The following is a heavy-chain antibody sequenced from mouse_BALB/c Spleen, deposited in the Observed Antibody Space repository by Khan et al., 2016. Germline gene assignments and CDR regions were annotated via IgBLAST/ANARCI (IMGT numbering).Heavy chain of an antibody. V-gene: IGHV14-3*02. D-gene: IGHD4-1*01. Sequence: VQLQQSGAELVKPGASVKLSCTASGFNIKDTYMHWVKQRPEQGLEWIGRIDPANGNTKYDPKFQGKATITADTSSNTAYLQLSSLTSEDTAVYYCASLTGTAMDDWGQGTSVTVSS. CDR1: GFNIKDTY. CDR2: IDPANGNT. J-gene: IGHJ4*01. CDR3: ASLTGTAMDD.